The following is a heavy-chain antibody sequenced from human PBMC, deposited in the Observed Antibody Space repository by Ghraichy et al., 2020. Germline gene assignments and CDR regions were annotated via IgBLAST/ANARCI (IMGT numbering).Heavy chain of an antibody. Sequence: GGSLRLSCAASGFVVSNKYMAWVRQAPGKGLEWISVIYSGGTTRYADSIQGRFTVSSDNSKNTMYLQMNSLRVEDTAVYYCAKEGGGYGDSLGSWGQGTLVTVSS. V-gene: IGHV3-53*01. J-gene: IGHJ5*02. CDR1: GFVVSNKY. CDR2: IYSGGTT. CDR3: AKEGGGYGDSLGS. D-gene: IGHD4-17*01.